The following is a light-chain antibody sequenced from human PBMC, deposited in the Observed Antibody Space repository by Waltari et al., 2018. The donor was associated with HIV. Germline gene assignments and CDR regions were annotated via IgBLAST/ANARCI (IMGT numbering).Light chain of an antibody. CDR3: QARDSSTVV. Sequence: SYELTQPPSVSVSPGQTASITCSGDELGDRYACWYQQKPGQSPLLVIHQVTKRPSGIPGRFSGSNSGNTATLTISGTQAMDEADYYCQARDSSTVVFGGGTKLTVL. CDR2: QVT. J-gene: IGLJ2*01. V-gene: IGLV3-1*01. CDR1: ELGDRY.